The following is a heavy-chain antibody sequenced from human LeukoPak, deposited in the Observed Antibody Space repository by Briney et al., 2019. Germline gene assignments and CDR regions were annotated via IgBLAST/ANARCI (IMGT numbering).Heavy chain of an antibody. Sequence: PGGSLRLSCAAYGFTFSSYSMNWVRQAPGKGLEWVSSISSSSSYIYYADSVKGRFTISRDNAKNSLYLQMNSLRAEDTAVYYCARLGETFYNIGGPFDYWGQGTLVTVSS. V-gene: IGHV3-21*01. CDR2: ISSSSSYI. CDR1: GFTFSSYS. D-gene: IGHD3-10*01. J-gene: IGHJ4*02. CDR3: ARLGETFYNIGGPFDY.